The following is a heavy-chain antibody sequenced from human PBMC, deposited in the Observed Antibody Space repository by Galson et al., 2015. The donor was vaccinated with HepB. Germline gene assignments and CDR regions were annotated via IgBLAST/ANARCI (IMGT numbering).Heavy chain of an antibody. CDR1: GFTFSSYA. Sequence: SLRLSCAASGFTFSSYAMSWVRQAPGKGLEWVSAISGSGGSTYYADSVKGRFTISRDNSKNTLYLQMNSLRAEDTAVYYCAKDRSVVTAIIDYWGRGTLVTVSS. V-gene: IGHV3-23*01. CDR2: ISGSGGST. D-gene: IGHD2-21*02. CDR3: AKDRSVVTAIIDY. J-gene: IGHJ4*02.